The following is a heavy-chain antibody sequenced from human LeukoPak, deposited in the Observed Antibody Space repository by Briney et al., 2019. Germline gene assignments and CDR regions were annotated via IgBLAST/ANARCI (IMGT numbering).Heavy chain of an antibody. CDR2: IYYSGST. CDR3: ARHSAAGGAFDI. CDR1: GGSISSSSYY. Sequence: SETLSLTCTVSGGSISSSSYYWGWIRQPPGKGLEWIGSIYYSGSTYYNPSLKSRVTISVDTSKNQFSLKLSSVTAADTAVYYCARHSAAGGAFDIWGQGTMVTVSS. D-gene: IGHD6-13*01. J-gene: IGHJ3*02. V-gene: IGHV4-39*01.